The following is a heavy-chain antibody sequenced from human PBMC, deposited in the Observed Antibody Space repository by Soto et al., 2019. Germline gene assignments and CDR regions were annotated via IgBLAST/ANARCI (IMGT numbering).Heavy chain of an antibody. CDR3: ATWSAVISPAQDWFDP. CDR1: GYTLTELS. V-gene: IGHV1-24*01. D-gene: IGHD3-3*01. Sequence: ASAKVSCKVSGYTLTELSMHWVRQAPGKGLEWMGGFDPEDGETIYAQKFQGRVTMTEDTSTDTAYMELSSLRSEDTAVYYCATWSAVISPAQDWFDPWGQGTLVTVSS. J-gene: IGHJ5*02. CDR2: FDPEDGET.